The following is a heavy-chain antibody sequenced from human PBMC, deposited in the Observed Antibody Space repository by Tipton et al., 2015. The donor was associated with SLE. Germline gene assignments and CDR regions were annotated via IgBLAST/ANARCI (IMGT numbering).Heavy chain of an antibody. V-gene: IGHV1-46*01. CDR1: GYTFTSYY. J-gene: IGHJ3*02. CDR2: INPSGGST. Sequence: QSGAEVKKPGASVKVSCKASGYTFTSYYMHWVRQAPGQGLEWMGIINPSGGSTSYAQKFQGRVTMTRDTSTGTVYMELSSLRSEDTAVYYCARARDSGSLGWCDAFDIWGQGTMVTVSS. CDR3: ARARDSGSLGWCDAFDI. D-gene: IGHD1-26*01.